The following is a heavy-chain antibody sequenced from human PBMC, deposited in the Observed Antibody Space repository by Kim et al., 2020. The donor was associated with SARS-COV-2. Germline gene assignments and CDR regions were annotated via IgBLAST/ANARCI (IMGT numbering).Heavy chain of an antibody. J-gene: IGHJ4*02. CDR2: ISYDGSNK. D-gene: IGHD3-9*01. CDR1: GFTFSSYG. V-gene: IGHV3-30*18. Sequence: GGSLRLSCAASGFTFSSYGMHWVRQAPGKGLEWVAVISYDGSNKYYADSVKGRFTISRDNSKNTLYLQMNSLRAEDTAVYYCANGYFDWLFRFDYWGQGTLVTVSS. CDR3: ANGYFDWLFRFDY.